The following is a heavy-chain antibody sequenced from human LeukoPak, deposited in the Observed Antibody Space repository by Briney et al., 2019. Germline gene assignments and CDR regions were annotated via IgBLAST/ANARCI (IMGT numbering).Heavy chain of an antibody. CDR2: IRSKAYGGTT. Sequence: GGSLRLSCTASGFTFGDYAMSWVRQAPGKGLEWVGFIRSKAYGGTTEYAASVKGRFTISRDDSKSIAYLQMNSLKTEDTAVYYCTTEKAGYSSSWYVVWGQGTLVTVSS. CDR3: TTEKAGYSSSWYVV. V-gene: IGHV3-49*04. J-gene: IGHJ4*02. D-gene: IGHD6-13*01. CDR1: GFTFGDYA.